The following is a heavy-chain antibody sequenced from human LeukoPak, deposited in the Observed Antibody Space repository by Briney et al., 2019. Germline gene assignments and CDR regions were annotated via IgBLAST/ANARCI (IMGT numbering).Heavy chain of an antibody. D-gene: IGHD3-22*01. CDR1: GFTFSTYA. CDR2: ISGSGGGT. V-gene: IGHV3-23*01. CDR3: AKDRGRYYDSSGYYWGYYFDS. J-gene: IGHJ4*02. Sequence: SGGSLRLSCAASGFTFSTYAVNWVRQAPGKGLEWVSTISGSGGGTYYADSVKGRFTISRDNSKNTLYLQMSSLRAEDTAVYYCAKDRGRYYDSSGYYWGYYFDSWGQGSLVTVST.